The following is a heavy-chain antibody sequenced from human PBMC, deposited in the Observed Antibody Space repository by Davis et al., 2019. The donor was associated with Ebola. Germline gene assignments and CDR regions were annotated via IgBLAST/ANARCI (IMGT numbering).Heavy chain of an antibody. CDR3: ARDSSGWYYFDY. J-gene: IGHJ4*02. D-gene: IGHD6-19*01. CDR1: GYTFTSYY. V-gene: IGHV1-8*03. Sequence: AASVKVSCKASGYTFTSYYMHWVRQATGQGLEWMGWMNPNSGNTGYAQKFQGRVTITRDTSASTAYMELSSLRSEDTAVYYCARDSSGWYYFDYWGQGTLVTVSS. CDR2: MNPNSGNT.